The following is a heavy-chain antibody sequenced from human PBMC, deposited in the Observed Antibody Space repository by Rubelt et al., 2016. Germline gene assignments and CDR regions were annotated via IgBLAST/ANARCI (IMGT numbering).Heavy chain of an antibody. J-gene: IGHJ4*02. CDR3: AKDWWTDTAMDY. CDR2: ISYDGSNK. V-gene: IGHV3-30*18. Sequence: SSYGMHWVRQAPGKGLEWVAVISYDGSNKYYADSVKGRFTISRDNSKNTLYLQMNSLRAEDTAVYYCAKDWWTDTAMDYCGQGTLVTVSS. CDR1: SSYG. D-gene: IGHD5-18*01.